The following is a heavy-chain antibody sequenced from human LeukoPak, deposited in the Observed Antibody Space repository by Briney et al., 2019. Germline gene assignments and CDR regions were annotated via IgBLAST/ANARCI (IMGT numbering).Heavy chain of an antibody. D-gene: IGHD2-2*02. CDR1: KFTFSSYW. CDR3: AKDVSRYCSSTSCYNPTL. Sequence: GGSLRLSCAASKFTFSSYWMHWVRQAPGKGLEWVSRINTDGSSTNYADSVKGRFTISRDNSKNTLYLQMNSLRAEDTAVYYCAKDVSRYCSSTSCYNPTLWGQGTLVTVSS. V-gene: IGHV3-74*01. J-gene: IGHJ4*02. CDR2: INTDGSST.